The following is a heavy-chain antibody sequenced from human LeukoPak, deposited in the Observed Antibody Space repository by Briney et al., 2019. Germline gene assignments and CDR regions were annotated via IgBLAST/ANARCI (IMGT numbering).Heavy chain of an antibody. Sequence: ASVKVSCKASGYTFTSYDINWVRQATGQGLEWMGWMNPNSGNTGYAQKFQGRVSMTRNTSTSTACMELSSLRSEDTAVYYCARDASRDGYNRGYNWFDPWGQGTLVTVSS. CDR1: GYTFTSYD. CDR2: MNPNSGNT. D-gene: IGHD5-24*01. J-gene: IGHJ5*02. V-gene: IGHV1-8*01. CDR3: ARDASRDGYNRGYNWFDP.